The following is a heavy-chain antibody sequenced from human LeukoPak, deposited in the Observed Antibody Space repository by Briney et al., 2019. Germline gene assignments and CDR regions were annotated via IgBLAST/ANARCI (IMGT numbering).Heavy chain of an antibody. J-gene: IGHJ4*02. CDR2: IYSGGST. CDR3: ASFVVFFGSGSYYFDY. D-gene: IGHD3-10*01. Sequence: GGSLRLSCAASGFTVSSNYMSWVRQAPGKGLEWVSVIYSGGSTYYADSVKGRFTISRDNSKNTLYLQMNRLRDEDTAVYYCASFVVFFGSGSYYFDYWGQGTLVTVSS. V-gene: IGHV3-66*01. CDR1: GFTVSSNY.